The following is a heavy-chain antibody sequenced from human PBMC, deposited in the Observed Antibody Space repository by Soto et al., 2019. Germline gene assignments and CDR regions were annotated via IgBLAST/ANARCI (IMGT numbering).Heavy chain of an antibody. CDR1: GFTFSSYG. J-gene: IGHJ6*02. Sequence: QVQLVESGGGVVQPGRSLRLSCAASGFTFSSYGMHWVRQAPGKGLEWVAVIWYDGSNKYYADSVKGRFTISRDNSKNTLYLQMNSLRAEDTAVYYCAAGIAVAANYYYYYGMDVWGQGTTVTVSS. D-gene: IGHD6-19*01. V-gene: IGHV3-33*01. CDR2: IWYDGSNK. CDR3: AAGIAVAANYYYYYGMDV.